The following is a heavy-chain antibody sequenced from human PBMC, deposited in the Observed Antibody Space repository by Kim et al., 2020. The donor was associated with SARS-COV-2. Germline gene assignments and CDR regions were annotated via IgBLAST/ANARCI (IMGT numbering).Heavy chain of an antibody. V-gene: IGHV3-30*18. CDR3: AKDSSAYCSGGSCYSFYYYGMDV. CDR2: ISYDGSNK. Sequence: GGSLRLSCAASGFTFSSYGMHWVRQAPGKGLEWVAVISYDGSNKYYADSVKGRFTISRDNSKNTLYLQMNSLRAEDTAAYYCAKDSSAYCSGGSCYSFYYYGMDVWGQGTTVTVS. CDR1: GFTFSSYG. D-gene: IGHD2-15*01. J-gene: IGHJ6*02.